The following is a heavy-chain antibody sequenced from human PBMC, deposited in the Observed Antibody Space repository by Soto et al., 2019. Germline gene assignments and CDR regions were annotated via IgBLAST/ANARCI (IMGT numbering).Heavy chain of an antibody. Sequence: QVQLVQSGAKVKKPGSSVKVSCKASRDTFSKYAFNWVRQAPGQGLEWMGWIIPIFGSRNYAEKFQGRVTITADESTSTAYMELRSLRFEDTAVYYCARGETYVGVWGQGTTVTVSS. CDR1: RDTFSKYA. CDR3: ARGETYVGV. V-gene: IGHV1-69*01. CDR2: IIPIFGSR. D-gene: IGHD3-10*02. J-gene: IGHJ6*02.